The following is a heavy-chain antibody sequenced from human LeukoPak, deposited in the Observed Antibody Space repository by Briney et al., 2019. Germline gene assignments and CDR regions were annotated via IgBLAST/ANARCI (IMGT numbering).Heavy chain of an antibody. V-gene: IGHV4-30-4*01. CDR3: ARARVSNLYYYYYGMDV. CDR2: IYYSGST. J-gene: IGHJ6*02. Sequence: KASETLSLTCTVSGGSISSGDYYWSWIRQPPGKGLEWIGYIYYSGSTYYNPSLKSRVTISVDTSKNQFSLKLSSVTAADTAVYYCARARVSNLYYYYYGMDVWGQGTTVTVSS. D-gene: IGHD3-16*01. CDR1: GGSISSGDYY.